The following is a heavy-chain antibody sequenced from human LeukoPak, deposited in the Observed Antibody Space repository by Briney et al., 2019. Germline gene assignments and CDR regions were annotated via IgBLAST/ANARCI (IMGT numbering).Heavy chain of an antibody. D-gene: IGHD6-13*01. CDR1: GFTCSVFP. V-gene: IGHV3-30*07. CDR2: ISFGGYNT. CDR3: AKKIPGTYPYDS. Sequence: GVPLSLSCATSGFTCSVFPMHWVRGAPGRGLEGVGFISFGGYNTFHADREKRRYPISRDTSKKTVSLQMDGLRAEDTAVYYCAKKIPGTYPYDSWGQGTLVTVSP. J-gene: IGHJ4*02.